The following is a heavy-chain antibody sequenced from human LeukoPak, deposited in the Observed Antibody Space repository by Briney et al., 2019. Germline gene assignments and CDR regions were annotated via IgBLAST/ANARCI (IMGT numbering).Heavy chain of an antibody. CDR1: GGPISSYY. J-gene: IGHJ5*02. V-gene: IGHV4-4*07. D-gene: IGHD6-19*01. Sequence: SETLSLTCTVSGGPISSYYWSWIRQPAGKGLEWIGRIYTSGSTNYNPSLKSRVTMSVDTSKNQFSLKLSSVTAADTAVYYCARLVSSGWSKSWFDPWGQGTLVTVSS. CDR2: IYTSGST. CDR3: ARLVSSGWSKSWFDP.